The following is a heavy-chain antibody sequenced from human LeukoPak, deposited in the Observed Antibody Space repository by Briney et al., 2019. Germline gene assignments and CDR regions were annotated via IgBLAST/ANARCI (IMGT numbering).Heavy chain of an antibody. CDR2: INPKSGGT. CDR1: GYTFTGYY. V-gene: IGHV1-2*02. D-gene: IGHD1-26*01. J-gene: IGHJ4*02. CDR3: ARGAVGALSGAYPGEYYFDY. Sequence: GASVKVSCKASGYTFTGYYMHWVRQAPGQGLEWMGWINPKSGGTNYAQKFQGRVTITTDESTSTAYMELSSLRSEDTAVYYCARGAVGALSGAYPGEYYFDYWGQGTLVTVSS.